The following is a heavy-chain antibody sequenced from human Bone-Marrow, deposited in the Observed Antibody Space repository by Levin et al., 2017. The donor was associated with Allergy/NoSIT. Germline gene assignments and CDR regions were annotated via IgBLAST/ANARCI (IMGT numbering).Heavy chain of an antibody. V-gene: IGHV1-69*13. D-gene: IGHD2-2*01. Sequence: ASVKVSCKASGGTFSSYTVSWVRQAPGQGLEWMGGIIPIFGSAKYARSFQDRVTISADESASTVYMELSSLRSEDTAMYYCAPLGYCSGISCYEWGQGTLVTVSS. CDR2: IIPIFGSA. CDR3: APLGYCSGISCYE. J-gene: IGHJ4*02. CDR1: GGTFSSYT.